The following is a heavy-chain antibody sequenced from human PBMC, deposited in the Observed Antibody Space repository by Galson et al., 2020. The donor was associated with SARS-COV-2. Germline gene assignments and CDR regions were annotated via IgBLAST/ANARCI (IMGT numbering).Heavy chain of an antibody. Sequence: GGSLRLSCAASGFTFSRFWMNWVRKAPGKGLVWVSRINADGSSTAYADSVKGRFTISRDNAKNTLYLQMNSLRAEDTAVYYCAGERGYCTGDSCYPDNWFDPWGQGTLVTVSS. CDR2: INADGSST. J-gene: IGHJ5*02. CDR3: AGERGYCTGDSCYPDNWFDP. D-gene: IGHD2-15*01. V-gene: IGHV3-74*01. CDR1: GFTFSRFW.